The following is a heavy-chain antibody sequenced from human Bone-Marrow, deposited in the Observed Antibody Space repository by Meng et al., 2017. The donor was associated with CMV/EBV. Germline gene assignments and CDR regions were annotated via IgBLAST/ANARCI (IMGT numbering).Heavy chain of an antibody. Sequence: GESLKISCAASGFTFSSYWMHWVRQAPGKGLEWVSGINWNGGSTGYADSVKGRFTISRDNAKNSLYLQMNSLRAEDTALYYCARLGSGYYTDDWGPGNLVNISS. CDR1: GFTFSSYW. V-gene: IGHV3-20*04. D-gene: IGHD3-22*01. J-gene: IGHJ4*02. CDR3: ARLGSGYYTDD. CDR2: INWNGGST.